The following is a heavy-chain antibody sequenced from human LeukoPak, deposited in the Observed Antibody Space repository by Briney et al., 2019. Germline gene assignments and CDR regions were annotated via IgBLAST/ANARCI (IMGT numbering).Heavy chain of an antibody. CDR3: ARVARYYYYGMDV. J-gene: IGHJ6*02. CDR2: INHSGST. CDR1: GGSFSGYY. V-gene: IGHV4-34*01. Sequence: SETLSLTCAVYGGSFSGYYWSWIRQPPGKGLEWIGEINHSGSTNYNPSLKSRVTISVDTSKNQFSLKLSSVTAADTAVYYCARVARYYYYGMDVWRQETTVSVSS.